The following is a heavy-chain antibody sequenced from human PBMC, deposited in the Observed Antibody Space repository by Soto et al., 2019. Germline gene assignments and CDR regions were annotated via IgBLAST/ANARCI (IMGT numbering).Heavy chain of an antibody. Sequence: ASVKVSCKASGYTFTTYGVAWVRQAPGQGLEWLGWISGYTGKTNHTQKLQGRVTLTADTSTSTAYMELRSLRPDDTAVYYCARDTNMGYCSGSSCSWFDPWGQGTLVTVSS. J-gene: IGHJ5*02. V-gene: IGHV1-18*04. CDR1: GYTFTTYG. CDR3: ARDTNMGYCSGSSCSWFDP. D-gene: IGHD2-15*01. CDR2: ISGYTGKT.